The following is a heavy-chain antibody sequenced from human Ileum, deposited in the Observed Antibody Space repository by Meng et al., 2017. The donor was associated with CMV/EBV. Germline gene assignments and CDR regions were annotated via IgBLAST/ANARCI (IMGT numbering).Heavy chain of an antibody. Sequence: SVKVSCKASGYTFTGYYMHWVRQAPGQGLEWMGWINPNSGDTNYAQKFQGRVTMTRDTSISTAYMELSRLRSDDTAMYYCAGHCSTTSCRPMDVWGQGTTVTRLL. J-gene: IGHJ6*02. V-gene: IGHV1-2*02. CDR2: INPNSGDT. D-gene: IGHD2-2*01. CDR3: AGHCSTTSCRPMDV. CDR1: GYTFTGYY.